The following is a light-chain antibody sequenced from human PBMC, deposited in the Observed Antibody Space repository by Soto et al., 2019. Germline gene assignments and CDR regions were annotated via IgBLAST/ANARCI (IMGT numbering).Light chain of an antibody. J-gene: IGLJ3*02. CDR1: SGHSSYA. Sequence: QAVLTQSPSASASLGASVKLTCTLSSGHSSYAIAWHQQQPEKGPRYLMKVNSDGSHSKGDGLPDRFSGSSSGAERYLTISSLQSEDEADYYCQTWGTGPWVFGGGTKLTVL. CDR3: QTWGTGPWV. CDR2: VNSDGSH. V-gene: IGLV4-69*01.